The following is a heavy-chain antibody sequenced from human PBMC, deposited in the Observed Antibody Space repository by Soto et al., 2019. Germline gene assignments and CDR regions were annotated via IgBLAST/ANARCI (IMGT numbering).Heavy chain of an antibody. Sequence: PGGSLRLSCAASGFTVSSNYMSWVRQAPGKGLEWVSVIYSGGSTYYADSVKGRFTISRDNSKNTLYLQMNSLRAEDTAVYYCASFKQQLADGMDVWGQGTTVTVSS. J-gene: IGHJ6*02. CDR2: IYSGGST. CDR1: GFTVSSNY. D-gene: IGHD6-13*01. V-gene: IGHV3-53*01. CDR3: ASFKQQLADGMDV.